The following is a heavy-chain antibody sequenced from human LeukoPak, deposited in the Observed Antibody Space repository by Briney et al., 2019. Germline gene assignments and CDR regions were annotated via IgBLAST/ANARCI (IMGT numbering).Heavy chain of an antibody. J-gene: IGHJ4*02. D-gene: IGHD4-17*01. CDR3: VREDYGEYYFDY. Sequence: GGSLRLSCAASGFIFSDFAMHWVRQAPGKGLGWVAVISYHGNNKYYADSVKGRFAISRDNARNTLYLQMNSLRPEDAAVYSCVREDYGEYYFDYWGQGTPVTVPS. V-gene: IGHV3-30*09. CDR2: ISYHGNNK. CDR1: GFIFSDFA.